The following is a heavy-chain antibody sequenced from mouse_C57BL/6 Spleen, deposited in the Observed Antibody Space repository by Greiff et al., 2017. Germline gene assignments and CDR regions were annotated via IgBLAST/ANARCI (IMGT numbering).Heavy chain of an antibody. CDR3: ASSTGTGDY. J-gene: IGHJ2*01. D-gene: IGHD4-1*01. CDR2: INPSNGGT. V-gene: IGHV1-53*01. CDR1: GYTFTSYW. Sequence: QVQLQQPGTELVKPGASGYTFTSYWMHWVKQRPGQGLEWIGNINPSNGGTNYNEKFKSKATLTVDKSSSTAYMQLSSLTSEDSAVYYCASSTGTGDYWGQGTTLTVSS.